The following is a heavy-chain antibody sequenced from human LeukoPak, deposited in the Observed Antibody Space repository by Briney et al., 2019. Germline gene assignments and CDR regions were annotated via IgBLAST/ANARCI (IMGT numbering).Heavy chain of an antibody. Sequence: PSETLSLTRAVSGGSISSGDYSWSWIRQPPGKGLEWIGYIYHSGSTYYNPSLKSRVTISVDRSKNQFSLKLSSVTAADTAVYYCARGYCSGGSCYPQFDPWGQGTLVTVSS. CDR2: IYHSGST. J-gene: IGHJ5*02. CDR1: GGSISSGDYS. V-gene: IGHV4-30-2*01. D-gene: IGHD2-15*01. CDR3: ARGYCSGGSCYPQFDP.